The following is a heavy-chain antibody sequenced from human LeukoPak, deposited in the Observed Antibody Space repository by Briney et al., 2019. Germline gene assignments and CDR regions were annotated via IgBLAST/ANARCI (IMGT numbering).Heavy chain of an antibody. D-gene: IGHD3-22*01. CDR1: GFTFSTYA. V-gene: IGHV3-23*01. CDR2: ISASGGST. Sequence: PGGSLRLSCVASGFTFSTYAMSWVRQAPGKGLEWVSTISASGGSTFYADSVKGRFTISRDNAKNSLYLQMNSLRAEDTAVYYCARRVIVVGLDYWGQGTLVTVSS. CDR3: ARRVIVVGLDY. J-gene: IGHJ4*02.